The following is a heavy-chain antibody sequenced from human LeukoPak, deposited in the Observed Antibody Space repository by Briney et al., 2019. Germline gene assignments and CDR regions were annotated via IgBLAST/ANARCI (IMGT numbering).Heavy chain of an antibody. J-gene: IGHJ4*02. CDR3: ARKGAHGDYVVKYFDY. CDR1: GGAIGSYH. Sequence: SETLSLTCTVSGGAIGSYHWSWIRQPAGKGLEWIGRIYTSGSTNYNPSLKSRVTMSVDTSKNQFSLKLSSVTAADTAVYYCARKGAHGDYVVKYFDYWGQGTLVTVSS. D-gene: IGHD4-17*01. CDR2: IYTSGST. V-gene: IGHV4-4*07.